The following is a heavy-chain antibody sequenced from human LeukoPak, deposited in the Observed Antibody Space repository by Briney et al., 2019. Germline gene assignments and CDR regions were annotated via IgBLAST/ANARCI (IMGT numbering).Heavy chain of an antibody. CDR3: VREYYGIEP. Sequence: GGPLRLSCAASGFTFSNWMNWVLQAPGKGLVWVSHIDSDGSRTRYADSVKGRFTISRDNAKKTLYLQMNSLRVEDTAVYYCVREYYGIEPWGQGTLVTVSS. CDR2: IDSDGSRT. D-gene: IGHD4-17*01. J-gene: IGHJ5*02. CDR1: GFTFSNW. V-gene: IGHV3-74*01.